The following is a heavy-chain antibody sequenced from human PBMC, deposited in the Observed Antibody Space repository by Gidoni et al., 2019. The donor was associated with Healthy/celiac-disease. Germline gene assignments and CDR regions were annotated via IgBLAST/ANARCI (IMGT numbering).Heavy chain of an antibody. J-gene: IGHJ6*02. CDR1: GFTFSNYG. D-gene: IGHD6-6*01. CDR2: IGYDGTNK. Sequence: QVQLVESGGGVVQPGRSLRLSCAASGFTFSNYGLHWVRQAPGKGLEWVAVIGYDGTNKYYGDSVKGRFTISRDNSKNTLYLQMNSLRAEDTAVYFCARERSSSSGYYYAIDVWGQGTTVTVSS. V-gene: IGHV3-33*01. CDR3: ARERSSSSGYYYAIDV.